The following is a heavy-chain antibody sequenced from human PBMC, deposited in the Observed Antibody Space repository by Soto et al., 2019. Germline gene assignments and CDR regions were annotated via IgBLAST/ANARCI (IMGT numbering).Heavy chain of an antibody. CDR1: GYRFTTYW. Sequence: EVQLVQSGAEVKKPGESLRISCKGSGYRFTTYWINWVRQMPGKGLEWMGRIDPSDSYTNYSPSFQAHVTFSADKSITTAYMQWSSLKASDTAMYYCARSIVGTTYPFDYWGQGTLVTVSS. CDR3: ARSIVGTTYPFDY. J-gene: IGHJ4*02. V-gene: IGHV5-10-1*01. CDR2: IDPSDSYT. D-gene: IGHD1-26*01.